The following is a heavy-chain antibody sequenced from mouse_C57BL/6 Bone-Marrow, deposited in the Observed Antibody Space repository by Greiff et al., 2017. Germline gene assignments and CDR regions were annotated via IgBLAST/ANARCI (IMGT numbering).Heavy chain of an antibody. D-gene: IGHD3-2*01. J-gene: IGHJ2*01. V-gene: IGHV5-6*01. CDR1: GFTFSSYG. CDR3: ARQGLDSYFDY. Sequence: EVQRVESGGDLVKPGGSLTLSCAASGFTFSSYGMSWVRQTPDKRLEWVATISSGGSYTYYPDSVKGRFTISRDNAKNTLYLQMSSLKSEDTAMYYCARQGLDSYFDYWGQGTTLTVSS. CDR2: ISSGGSYT.